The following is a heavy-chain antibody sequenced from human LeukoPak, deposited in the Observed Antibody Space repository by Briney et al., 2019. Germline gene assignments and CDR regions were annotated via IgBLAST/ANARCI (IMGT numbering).Heavy chain of an antibody. D-gene: IGHD3-10*01. CDR3: ARGSSGTYHGSYNWFDP. J-gene: IGHJ5*02. V-gene: IGHV1-8*01. Sequence: ASVKVSCKASGYTFTSYDINWVRQATGQGLEWMGWINPNSGNTGYAQKFQGKVTMTRNTSISTAYMELSSLRFEDTAVYYCARGSSGTYHGSYNWFDPWGQGTLVTVSS. CDR2: INPNSGNT. CDR1: GYTFTSYD.